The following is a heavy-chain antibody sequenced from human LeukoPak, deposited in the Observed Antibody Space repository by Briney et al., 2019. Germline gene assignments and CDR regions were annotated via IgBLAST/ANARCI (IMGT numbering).Heavy chain of an antibody. J-gene: IGHJ6*03. Sequence: SETLSLTCTVSGGSISYFYWSWIRQPAGKGLEWIAYIYYSGSTNYNPSLKSRVTISVDTSKNQFSLKLSSVTAADTAVYYCARVEEGYGSGRRENYYYYYMDVWGKGTTVTISS. CDR3: ARVEEGYGSGRRENYYYYYMDV. D-gene: IGHD3-10*01. CDR2: IYYSGST. V-gene: IGHV4-59*01. CDR1: GGSISYFY.